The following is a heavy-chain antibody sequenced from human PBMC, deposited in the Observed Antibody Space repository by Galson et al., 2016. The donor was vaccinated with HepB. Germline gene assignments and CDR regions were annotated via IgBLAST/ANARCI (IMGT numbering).Heavy chain of an antibody. V-gene: IGHV1-8*01. CDR3: ASYDLSSGPF. D-gene: IGHD3/OR15-3a*01. CDR2: MTPKAGYA. Sequence: SVKVSCKASGYTFTEYDINWVRQAPGQGLEWLGWMTPKAGYAAYAPTFRGRITMTRDTSITTAYMELISLRSEDTAVYFCASYDLSSGPFWGQGAQVTVSS. CDR1: GYTFTEYD. J-gene: IGHJ4*02.